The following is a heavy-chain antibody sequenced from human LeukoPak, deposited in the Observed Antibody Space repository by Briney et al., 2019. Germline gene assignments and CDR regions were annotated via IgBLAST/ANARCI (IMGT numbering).Heavy chain of an antibody. J-gene: IGHJ4*02. Sequence: SETLSLTCTVSGGSISSYYWSWIRQPPGKGLEWIGYIYYSGSTNYNPSLKSRVTISVDTSKNHFSLKLSSVTAADTAVYYCARDRTKLRYFDWVLDYWGQGTLVTVSS. CDR3: ARDRTKLRYFDWVLDY. D-gene: IGHD3-9*01. CDR2: IYYSGST. CDR1: GGSISSYY. V-gene: IGHV4-59*01.